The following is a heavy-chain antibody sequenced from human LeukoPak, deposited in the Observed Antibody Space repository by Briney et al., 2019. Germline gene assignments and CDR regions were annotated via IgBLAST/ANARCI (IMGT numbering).Heavy chain of an antibody. D-gene: IGHD6-19*01. CDR1: GFTFSSYG. CDR2: ISYDGSNK. Sequence: GGSLRLSCAASGFTFSSYGMHWVRQSPGRGLEWVAVISYDGSNKYYADSVKGRFTISRDNSKNTLYLQMNSLRAGDTAVYYCAKAPVYSSGWSPYFDYWGQGTLVTVSS. J-gene: IGHJ4*02. V-gene: IGHV3-30*18. CDR3: AKAPVYSSGWSPYFDY.